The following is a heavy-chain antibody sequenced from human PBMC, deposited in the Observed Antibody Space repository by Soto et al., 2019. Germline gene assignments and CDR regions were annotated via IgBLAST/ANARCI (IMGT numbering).Heavy chain of an antibody. CDR1: GFTFSSYA. CDR3: AKVRWGGYYFDY. V-gene: IGHV3-23*01. D-gene: IGHD3-16*01. CDR2: ISGSGGST. J-gene: IGHJ4*02. Sequence: GGSLRLSCAASGFTFSSYAMSWVRQAPGEGLEWVSAISGSGGSTYYADSVKGRFTISRDNSKNTLYLQMNSLRAEDTAVYYCAKVRWGGYYFDYWGQGTLVTVYS.